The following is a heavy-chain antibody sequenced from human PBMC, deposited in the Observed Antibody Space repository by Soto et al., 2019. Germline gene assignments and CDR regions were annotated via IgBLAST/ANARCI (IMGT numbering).Heavy chain of an antibody. Sequence: QVQLVQSGAEVKKPGASVKVSCKASGYTFTSYYMHWVRQAPGQGLEWMGIINPSGGSTSYAQKIQSRVTMTRDTATSTVYMELSRLRSEDTAVYYCARPSPRYCSSTSCYAFDIWGQGTMVTVSS. D-gene: IGHD2-2*01. CDR2: INPSGGST. J-gene: IGHJ3*02. V-gene: IGHV1-46*03. CDR3: ARPSPRYCSSTSCYAFDI. CDR1: GYTFTSYY.